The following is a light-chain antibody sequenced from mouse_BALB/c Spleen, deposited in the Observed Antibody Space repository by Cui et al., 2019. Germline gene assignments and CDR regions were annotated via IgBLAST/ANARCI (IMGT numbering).Light chain of an antibody. J-gene: IGKJ5*01. V-gene: IGKV5-48*01. CDR2: YAS. Sequence: DSSLTQSPAILFVSLGERVSFSCRASQSIGTSIHWYQQRTNGSPRLLIKYASESISEIPSRFSGSGSGTDFTLSINSVESEDIADYYCQQSNSWPTLTFGAGTKLEL. CDR3: QQSNSWPTLT. CDR1: QSIGTS.